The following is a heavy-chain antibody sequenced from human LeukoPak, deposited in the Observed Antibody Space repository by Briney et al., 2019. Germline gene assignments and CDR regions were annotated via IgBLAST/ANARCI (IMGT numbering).Heavy chain of an antibody. CDR3: ARDLDGYNYNFDY. CDR2: INPNSGGT. J-gene: IGHJ4*02. D-gene: IGHD5-24*01. Sequence: GSVKVSCKASGYTFTGYYMHWVRQAPGQGLEWMGWINPNSGGTNYAQKFQGRVTMTRDTSISTAYMELSRLRSDDTAVYYCARDLDGYNYNFDYWGQGTLVTVSS. CDR1: GYTFTGYY. V-gene: IGHV1-2*02.